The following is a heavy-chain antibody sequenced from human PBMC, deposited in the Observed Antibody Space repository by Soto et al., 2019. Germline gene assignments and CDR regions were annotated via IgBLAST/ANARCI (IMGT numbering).Heavy chain of an antibody. Sequence: SVKVSCEACGGSFSSYAISWVRQAPGQGLEWVGGIIPIFGTANYAQKFQGRVTITADESTSTAYMELSSLRSEDTAVYYCASPQQGIGPYCTNGVCYSNYYYGMDVWGQGTTVTVSS. J-gene: IGHJ6*02. CDR2: IIPIFGTA. CDR1: GGSFSSYA. CDR3: ASPQQGIGPYCTNGVCYSNYYYGMDV. D-gene: IGHD2-8*01. V-gene: IGHV1-69*13.